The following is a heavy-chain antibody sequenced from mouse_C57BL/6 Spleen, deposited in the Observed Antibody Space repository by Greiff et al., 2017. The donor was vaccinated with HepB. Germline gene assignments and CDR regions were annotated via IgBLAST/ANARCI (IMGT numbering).Heavy chain of an antibody. V-gene: IGHV5-9-1*02. CDR3: TREGANWGAWFAY. CDR1: GFTFSSYA. D-gene: IGHD4-1*01. Sequence: EVKLMESGEGLVKPGGSLKLSCAASGFTFSSYAMSWVRQTPEERLEWVAYISSGGDYIYYADTVKGRFTISRDNARNTLYLQMSSLKSEDTAMYYCTREGANWGAWFAYWGQGTLVTVAA. CDR2: ISSGGDYI. J-gene: IGHJ3*01.